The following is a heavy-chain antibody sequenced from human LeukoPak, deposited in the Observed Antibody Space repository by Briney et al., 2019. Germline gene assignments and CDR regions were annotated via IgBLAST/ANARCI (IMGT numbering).Heavy chain of an antibody. CDR2: IWYDGSNK. J-gene: IGHJ4*02. V-gene: IGHV3-33*06. Sequence: GRSLRLSCAASGFTFSSYGMHWVRQAPGKGLEWVAVIWYDGSNKYYADSVKGRFTISRDNSKNTLYLQMNSLRAEDTAVYYCAKGDLTYYDYVWGSYIIDYWGQGTLVTVSS. CDR1: GFTFSSYG. CDR3: AKGDLTYYDYVWGSYIIDY. D-gene: IGHD3-16*01.